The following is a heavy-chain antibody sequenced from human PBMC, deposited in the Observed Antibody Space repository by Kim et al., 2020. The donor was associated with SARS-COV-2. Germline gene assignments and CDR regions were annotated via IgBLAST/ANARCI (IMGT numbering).Heavy chain of an antibody. D-gene: IGHD3-22*01. V-gene: IGHV2-70*01. CDR3: ARIRYHYSSGFDAFDI. Sequence: QTLSLTCTFSGFSLTSSGMCVSWIRQPPGKALEWLALIDWDDDKYYRTSLKTRLTISKDTSKNQVVLTMTNMDPVDTATYYCARIRYHYSSGFDAFDIWGQGTMVTVSS. CDR2: IDWDDDK. CDR1: GFSLTSSGMC. J-gene: IGHJ3*02.